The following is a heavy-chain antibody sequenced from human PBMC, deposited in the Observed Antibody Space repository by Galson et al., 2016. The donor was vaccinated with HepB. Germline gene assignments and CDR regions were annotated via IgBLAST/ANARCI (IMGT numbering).Heavy chain of an antibody. CDR2: IKSKTDGGTT. Sequence: SLRLSCAASGFTFSNAWMSWVRQAPGKGLEWVGRIKSKTDGGTTDDAAPVKGRFTISRDDSKNMLYLQMNSLKTEDTAVYYCTTVDRIAATGRRAFEIWGQGTMVTV. J-gene: IGHJ3*02. CDR3: TTVDRIAATGRRAFEI. V-gene: IGHV3-15*01. D-gene: IGHD6-13*01. CDR1: GFTFSNAW.